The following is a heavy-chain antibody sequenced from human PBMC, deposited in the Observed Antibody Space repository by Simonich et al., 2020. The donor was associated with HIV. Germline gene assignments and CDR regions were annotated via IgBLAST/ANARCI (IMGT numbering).Heavy chain of an antibody. D-gene: IGHD6-13*01. CDR3: ARVGLRIAAAGTVVGFDY. CDR2: IYHSGST. CDR1: GYSISSGYY. V-gene: IGHV4-38-2*01. Sequence: QVQLQESGPGLVKPSETLSLTCAVSGYSISSGYYWGWIRQPPGKGLEWIGSIYHSGSTYYNPSLKSRVTISVDTSKNQFSLKLSSVTAADTAVYYCARVGLRIAAAGTVVGFDYWGQGTLVTVSS. J-gene: IGHJ4*02.